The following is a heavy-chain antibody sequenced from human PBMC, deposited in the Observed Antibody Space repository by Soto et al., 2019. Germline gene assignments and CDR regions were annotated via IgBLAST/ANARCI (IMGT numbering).Heavy chain of an antibody. Sequence: QVQLVESGGGVVQPGQSLRLSCTASGFVFSAHAMHWVRQAPGKGLEWVAHISYDGYSQYYGDSVKGRFTVSRDNSENAIYLQMTTPTTEDTAVYYCAKSIVAKIPRLIDVWGQGTLVIVSS. J-gene: IGHJ4*02. CDR2: ISYDGYSQ. CDR3: AKSIVAKIPRLIDV. V-gene: IGHV3-30-3*02. CDR1: GFVFSAHA. D-gene: IGHD3-16*02.